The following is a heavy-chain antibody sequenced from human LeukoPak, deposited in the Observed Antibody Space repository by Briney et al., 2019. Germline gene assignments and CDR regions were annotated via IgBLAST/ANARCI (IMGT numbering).Heavy chain of an antibody. CDR3: ARDRGLTAPPPYGLDV. CDR1: GGTFSSSA. Sequence: SVKVSCKTSGGTFSSSAITWVRQAPGQGLEWMGRIIPVLNITTYAQKFQGSVTITADTSTSTVYMELSSLRSEETAVYYCARDRGLTAPPPYGLDVWGQGTTVIVSS. CDR2: IIPVLNIT. D-gene: IGHD3-10*01. J-gene: IGHJ6*02. V-gene: IGHV1-69*04.